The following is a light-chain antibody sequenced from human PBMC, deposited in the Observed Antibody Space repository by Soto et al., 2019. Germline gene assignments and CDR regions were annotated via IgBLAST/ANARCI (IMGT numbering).Light chain of an antibody. J-gene: IGLJ1*01. V-gene: IGLV2-14*01. CDR2: DVS. CDR3: TSYTSSSTYV. Sequence: QSALTQPASVSGSPGQSITISCTGTSSDVGDYNYVSWYQQHPGKAPKLMIYDVSNRPSGGSNRFSGSKSGNTASLTISGLQAEDEADYYCTSYTSSSTYVFGTGTKLTVL. CDR1: SSDVGDYNY.